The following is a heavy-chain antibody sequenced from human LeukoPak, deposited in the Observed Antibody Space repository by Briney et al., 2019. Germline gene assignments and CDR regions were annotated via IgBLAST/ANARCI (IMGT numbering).Heavy chain of an antibody. D-gene: IGHD4-17*01. CDR3: GGGDYYMDV. CDR2: INHSGST. V-gene: IGHV4-39*07. Sequence: SETLSLTCTVSGGSISSGSYYWSWIRQPPGKGLEWIGEINHSGSTNYNPSLKGRVTISVDTSKNQFSLKLTSVTAADTAVYARGGGDYYMDVWDIGTTVTVSS. CDR1: GGSISSGSYY. J-gene: IGHJ6*03.